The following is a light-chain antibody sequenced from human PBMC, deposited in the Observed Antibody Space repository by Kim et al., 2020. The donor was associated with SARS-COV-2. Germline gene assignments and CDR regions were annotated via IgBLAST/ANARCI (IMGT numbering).Light chain of an antibody. J-gene: IGKJ5*01. CDR3: QQNDAFPIT. V-gene: IGKV1-33*01. CDR1: QVIRKF. Sequence: ASVGDRVTSTCQATQVIRKFLNWYQQRPGKAPQLLIYDVSNLQTGVPSRFSGSGYGTEFTLTISSLQPEDFATYYCQQNDAFPITFGQGTRLEIK. CDR2: DVS.